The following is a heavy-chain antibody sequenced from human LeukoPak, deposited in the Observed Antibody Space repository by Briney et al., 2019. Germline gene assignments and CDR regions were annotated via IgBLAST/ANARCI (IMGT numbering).Heavy chain of an antibody. J-gene: IGHJ4*02. Sequence: SETLSLTCTVSGDSISSYFWSWIRQSPGKGLEWIGYTHYSGSTSYNPSLTSRVTISLDTSKNQFYLKLSSVTASDTAFYYCARDQRRDYGDYFDNWGQGTLVTVPS. V-gene: IGHV4-59*01. CDR2: THYSGST. D-gene: IGHD3-16*01. CDR3: ARDQRRDYGDYFDN. CDR1: GDSISSYF.